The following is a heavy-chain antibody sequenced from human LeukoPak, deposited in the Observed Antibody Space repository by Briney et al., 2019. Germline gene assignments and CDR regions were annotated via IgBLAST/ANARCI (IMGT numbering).Heavy chain of an antibody. J-gene: IGHJ4*02. CDR3: ARGTTYYDFWSGYYPPGRYFDY. CDR1: GGSFSGYY. V-gene: IGHV4-34*01. D-gene: IGHD3-3*01. Sequence: PSETLSLTCAVYGGSFSGYYWSWIRQPPGKGLEWIGEINHSGSTNYNPSLKSRVTISVDTSKNQFSLKLSSVTAADAAVYYCARGTTYYDFWSGYYPPGRYFDYWGQGTLVTVSS. CDR2: INHSGST.